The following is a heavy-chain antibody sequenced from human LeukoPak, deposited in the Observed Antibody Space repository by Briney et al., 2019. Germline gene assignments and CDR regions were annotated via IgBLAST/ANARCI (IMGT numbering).Heavy chain of an antibody. CDR3: AKDRGYTYGLDY. J-gene: IGHJ4*02. CDR1: GFTFSSYG. CDR2: IWYDGSNK. D-gene: IGHD5-18*01. V-gene: IGHV3-33*06. Sequence: GGSLRLSCAASGFTFSSYGMHWVRQAPGKGLEWVAVIWYDGSNKYYADSVKGRSTISRDNSKNTVYLQMNSLRAEDTAVYYCAKDRGYTYGLDYWGQGTLVTVPS.